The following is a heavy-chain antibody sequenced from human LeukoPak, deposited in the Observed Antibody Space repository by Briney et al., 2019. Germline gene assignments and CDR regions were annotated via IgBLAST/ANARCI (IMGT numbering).Heavy chain of an antibody. J-gene: IGHJ5*02. D-gene: IGHD3-3*01. CDR1: GFTFSSYS. CDR2: INHSGST. CDR3: ARGLYDFWSGSHNWFDP. V-gene: IGHV4-34*01. Sequence: PGGSLRLSCAASGFTFSSYSMNWVRQPPGKGLEWLGEINHSGSTNYNPSLKSRVTISVDTSKNQFSLKLSSVTAADTAVYYCARGLYDFWSGSHNWFDPWGQGTLVTVSS.